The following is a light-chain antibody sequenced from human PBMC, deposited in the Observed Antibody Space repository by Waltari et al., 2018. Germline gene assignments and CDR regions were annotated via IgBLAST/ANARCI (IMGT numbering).Light chain of an antibody. V-gene: IGKV3-20*01. CDR1: QSVGKS. CDR3: QHYVTLPAT. J-gene: IGKJ1*01. Sequence: EIVLTQSPGTLSLSPGERATLSCRASQSVGKSLAWYQHKPGQAPRLLIYDASSRATGISDRFSGSGSGTDFSLTISRLEPEDFSVYYCQHYVTLPATFGQGTKVEV. CDR2: DAS.